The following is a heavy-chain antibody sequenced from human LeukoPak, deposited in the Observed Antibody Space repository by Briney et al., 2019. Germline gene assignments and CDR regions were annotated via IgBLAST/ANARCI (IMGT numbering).Heavy chain of an antibody. CDR3: ARHSYYYDSSNYYFDY. J-gene: IGHJ4*02. V-gene: IGHV5-51*01. CDR2: IYPGDSDT. D-gene: IGHD3-22*01. CDR1: RYSFTSYW. Sequence: GESLKISCKGSRYSFTSYWIGWVRQMPGKGLEWMGIIYPGDSDTRYSPSFQGQVTISADKSISTAYLQWSSLKASDTAMYYCARHSYYYDSSNYYFDYWGQGTLVTVSS.